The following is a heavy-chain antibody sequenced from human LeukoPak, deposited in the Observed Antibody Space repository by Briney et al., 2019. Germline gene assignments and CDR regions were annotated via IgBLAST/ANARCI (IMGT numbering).Heavy chain of an antibody. CDR3: ARDKRGGHGFLDC. CDR2: IDSDGAT. V-gene: IGHV3-53*01. J-gene: IGHJ4*02. D-gene: IGHD3-3*01. Sequence: GGSLRLSCAASGFTVSTNSMDWVRQAPGKGLQWVSVIDSDGATYYADSVGGRFTISRDNSKNTLYLQMNNLRAEDTAVYYCARDKRGGHGFLDCWGQGTLVSVSS. CDR1: GFTVSTNS.